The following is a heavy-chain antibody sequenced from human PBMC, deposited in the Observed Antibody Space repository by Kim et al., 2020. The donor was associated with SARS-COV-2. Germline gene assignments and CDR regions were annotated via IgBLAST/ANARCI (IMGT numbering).Heavy chain of an antibody. D-gene: IGHD2-2*01. Sequence: GGSLRLSCAASGFTFSSYAMHWVRQAPGKGLEWVAVISYDGSNKYYADSVKGRFTISRDNSKNTLYLQMNSLRAEDTAVYYCARPYQGNYYYYMDVWGKG. J-gene: IGHJ6*03. CDR1: GFTFSSYA. CDR3: ARPYQGNYYYYMDV. CDR2: ISYDGSNK. V-gene: IGHV3-30-3*01.